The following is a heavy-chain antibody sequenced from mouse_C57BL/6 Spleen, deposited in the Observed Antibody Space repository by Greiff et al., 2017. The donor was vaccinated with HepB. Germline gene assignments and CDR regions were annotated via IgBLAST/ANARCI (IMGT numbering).Heavy chain of an antibody. CDR1: GYTFTSYW. J-gene: IGHJ2*01. CDR2: IDPSDSDT. V-gene: IGHV1-50*01. D-gene: IGHD3-1*01. CDR3: ARGGGRALDY. Sequence: VQLQQPGAELVKPGASVKLSCKASGYTFTSYWMQWVKQRPGQGLEWIGAIDPSDSDTNYNQKFKGKAILTVDTSSSTAYMELSSLTSEDSAVYYCARGGGRALDYWGQGTTLTVSS.